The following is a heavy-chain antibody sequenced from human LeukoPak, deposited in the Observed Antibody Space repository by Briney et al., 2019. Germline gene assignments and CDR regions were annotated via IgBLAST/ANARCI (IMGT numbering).Heavy chain of an antibody. V-gene: IGHV4-61*09. J-gene: IGHJ4*02. Sequence: PSETLSLACTVSGGSINSGTLSWSWIRRPAGKGLEWIGHIYSSGSTNYNPSLKSRVTMSLDMSKNQFSLNLRSVTAADTAVYYCARDHTGDRTFGCWAQVTLVTVSS. CDR1: GGSINSGTLS. D-gene: IGHD2-21*01. CDR3: ARDHTGDRTFGC. CDR2: IYSSGST.